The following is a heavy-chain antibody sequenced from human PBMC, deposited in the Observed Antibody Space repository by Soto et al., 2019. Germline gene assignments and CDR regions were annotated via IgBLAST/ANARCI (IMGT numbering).Heavy chain of an antibody. CDR2: IKFDGSST. V-gene: IGHV3-74*01. D-gene: IGHD5-18*01. J-gene: IGHJ6*02. CDR3: ARGIRNYYGVDA. Sequence: EVQLVESGGGLVQPGGSLRLSCVASGFTFSSYWMHWVRQAPRKGLVWVSRIKFDGSSTSYADSVKGRFTISRDNAMNTVYLQMNSLGGEDTGVYYCARGIRNYYGVDAWGQGTTVTVSS. CDR1: GFTFSSYW.